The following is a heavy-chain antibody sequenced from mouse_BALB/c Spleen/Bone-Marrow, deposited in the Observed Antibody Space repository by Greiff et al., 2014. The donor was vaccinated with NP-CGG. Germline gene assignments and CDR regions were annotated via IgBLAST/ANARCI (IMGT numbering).Heavy chain of an antibody. J-gene: IGHJ3*01. Sequence: DVKLVESGGGLVQPGGFRKLSCAASGFTFSSFGMHWVRQAPEKGLEWVAYISSGSSTIYYADTVKGRFTISRDNPKNTLFLQMTSLRSEDTAMYYCARGITTGFAYWGQGTLVTVSA. CDR2: ISSGSSTI. V-gene: IGHV5-17*02. CDR1: GFTFSSFG. D-gene: IGHD2-4*01. CDR3: ARGITTGFAY.